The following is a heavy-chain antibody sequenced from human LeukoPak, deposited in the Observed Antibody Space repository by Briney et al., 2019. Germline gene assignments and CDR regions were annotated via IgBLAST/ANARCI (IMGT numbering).Heavy chain of an antibody. D-gene: IGHD3-3*01. CDR3: ARGRGAYYDFWSGYYAYFDY. CDR2: IYYSGST. V-gene: IGHV4-59*01. J-gene: IGHJ4*02. CDR1: GGSISSYY. Sequence: SETLSLTCTVSGGSISSYYWSWIRQPPGKGLEWIGYIYYSGSTNYNPSLKSRVTISVDTSKNQFSLKLSSVTAADTAVYYCARGRGAYYDFWSGYYAYFDYWGQGTLVTVSS.